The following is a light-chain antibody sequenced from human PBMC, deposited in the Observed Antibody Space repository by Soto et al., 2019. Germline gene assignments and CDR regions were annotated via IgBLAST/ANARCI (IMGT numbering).Light chain of an antibody. CDR3: QQYAT. CDR1: QSVSSSY. V-gene: IGKV3-20*01. CDR2: GAS. J-gene: IGKJ1*01. Sequence: EIVLTQSPGTLSLSPGERATLSCRASQSVSSSYLAWYQQKPGQAPRLLIYGASSRATGIPDRFSGSGSGTDFTLTISRREPEDFSVYYCQQYATFGQGTKVEIK.